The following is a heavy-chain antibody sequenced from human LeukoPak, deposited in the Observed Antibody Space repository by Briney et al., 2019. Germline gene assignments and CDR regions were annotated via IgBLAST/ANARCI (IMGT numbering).Heavy chain of an antibody. D-gene: IGHD3/OR15-3a*01. CDR3: ARGGTGFDY. CDR2: IYYSGST. V-gene: IGHV4-59*01. CDR1: GGSISSYY. J-gene: IGHJ4*02. Sequence: SETLSLTCIVSGGSISSYYWSWIRQPPGKGLEWIGYIYYSGSTNYNPSLKSRVTISVDTSKNQFSLKVSSVTAADTAVYYCARGGTGFDYWGQGTLVTVSS.